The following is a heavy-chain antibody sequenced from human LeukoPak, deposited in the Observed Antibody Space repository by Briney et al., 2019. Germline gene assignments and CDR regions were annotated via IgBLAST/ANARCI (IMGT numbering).Heavy chain of an antibody. D-gene: IGHD3-16*01. V-gene: IGHV3-53*01. Sequence: GGSLRPSCAASGFTVNNNYMSWVRQAPGKGLEWVSVLYSGGSTYYADSVKGRFTISRDNSKNTLYLQMNSLRAEDTAVYYCTYFTFGGVNLLDYWGQGTLVTVSS. CDR3: TYFTFGGVNLLDY. CDR1: GFTVNNNY. CDR2: LYSGGST. J-gene: IGHJ4*02.